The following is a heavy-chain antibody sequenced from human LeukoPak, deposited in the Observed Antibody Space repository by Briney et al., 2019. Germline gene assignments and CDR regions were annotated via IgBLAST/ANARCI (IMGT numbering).Heavy chain of an antibody. CDR3: ARTSSSGLVGGYYFDY. D-gene: IGHD6-19*01. CDR2: IYTSGST. CDR1: GGSISSRSYY. J-gene: IGHJ4*02. V-gene: IGHV4-61*02. Sequence: SETLSLTCTVSGGSISSRSYYWSWIRQPAGKGLEWIGRIYTSGSTNYNPSLKSRVTISVDTSKNQFSLKLSSVTAADTAVYYCARTSSSGLVGGYYFDYWGQGTLVTVSS.